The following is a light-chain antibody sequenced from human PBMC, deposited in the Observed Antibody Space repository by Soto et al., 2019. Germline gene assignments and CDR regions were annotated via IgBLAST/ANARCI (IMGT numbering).Light chain of an antibody. V-gene: IGKV4-1*01. J-gene: IGKJ1*01. Sequence: IVMTQSPDSLAVSLGERATINCKSSQSVLYTSNNKNYLAWYQQKAGQPPKLLLYWASTRESGVPDRFSGSGSGTEFTLTISSLQAEDVAVYYCQQYYSTLWTFGQGTKVEIK. CDR3: QQYYSTLWT. CDR2: WAS. CDR1: QSVLYTSNNKNY.